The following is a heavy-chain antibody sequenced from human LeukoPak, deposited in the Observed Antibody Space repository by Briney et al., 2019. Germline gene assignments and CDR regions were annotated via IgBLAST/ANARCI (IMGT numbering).Heavy chain of an antibody. V-gene: IGHV4-39*07. CDR3: ASLDSSGWSFDY. CDR2: IYYSGST. J-gene: IGHJ4*02. Sequence: SETLPLTCTVSGGSISSSSYYWGWIRQPPGKGLEWIGSIYYSGSTYYNPSLKSRVTISVDTSKNQFSLKLSSVTAADTAVYYCASLDSSGWSFDYWGQGTLVTVSS. CDR1: GGSISSSSYY. D-gene: IGHD6-19*01.